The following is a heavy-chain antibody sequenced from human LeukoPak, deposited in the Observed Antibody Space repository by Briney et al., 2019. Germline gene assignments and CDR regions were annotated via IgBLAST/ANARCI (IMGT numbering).Heavy chain of an antibody. CDR1: GGSISSSSYY. D-gene: IGHD6-19*01. CDR3: ARGGGGWYPNWFDP. V-gene: IGHV4-61*01. CDR2: IYYSGST. Sequence: SETLSLTCTVSGGSISSSSYYWSWIRQPPGKGLEWIGYIYYSGSTNYNPSLKSRVTISVDTSKNQFSLKLSSVTAADTAVYYCARGGGGWYPNWFDPWGQGTLVTVSS. J-gene: IGHJ5*02.